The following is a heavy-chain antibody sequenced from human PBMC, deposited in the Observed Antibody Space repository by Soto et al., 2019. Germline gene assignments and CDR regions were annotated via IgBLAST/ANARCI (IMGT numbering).Heavy chain of an antibody. CDR1: GGSFSNYI. V-gene: IGHV1-69*01. CDR2: TIPMFATA. J-gene: IGHJ4*02. CDR3: ARGLFGQQWLVGFDT. Sequence: QVHLVQSGAEVKKPGSSVKVSCKASGGSFSNYIFAWVRQAPGQGLEWMGGTIPMFATAQYAQKLQGRVTITGDESTSTVYMDLTSLPSDDTAVYYCARGLFGQQWLVGFDTWGQGTLVTVSS. D-gene: IGHD6-19*01.